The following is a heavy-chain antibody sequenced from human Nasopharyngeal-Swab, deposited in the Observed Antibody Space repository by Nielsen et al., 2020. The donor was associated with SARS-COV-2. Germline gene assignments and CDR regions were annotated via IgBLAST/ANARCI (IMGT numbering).Heavy chain of an antibody. V-gene: IGHV3-11*06. CDR1: GFTFSDYY. J-gene: IGHJ4*02. CDR2: ISSSSSYT. CDR3: ARDPAGGAYCGGDCYPY. D-gene: IGHD2-21*02. Sequence: GGSLRLPCAASGFTFSDYYMSWIRQAPGKGLEWVSYISSSSSYTNYADSVKGRFTISRDNAKNSLYLQMNSLRAEDTAVYYCARDPAGGAYCGGDCYPYWGQGTLVTVSS.